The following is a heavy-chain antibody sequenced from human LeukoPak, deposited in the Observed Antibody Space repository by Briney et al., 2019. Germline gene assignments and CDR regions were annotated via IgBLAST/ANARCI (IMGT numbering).Heavy chain of an antibody. CDR3: ARPYGDYPFYYYGMDV. CDR2: IIPIFGTA. V-gene: IGHV1-69*01. D-gene: IGHD4-17*01. CDR1: GGTFSSYA. J-gene: IGHJ6*02. Sequence: ASVKVSCKAPGGTFSSYAISWVRQAPGQGLEWMGGIIPIFGTANYAQKFQGRVTITADESTSTAYMELSSLRSEDTAVYYCARPYGDYPFYYYGMDVWGQGTTVTVSS.